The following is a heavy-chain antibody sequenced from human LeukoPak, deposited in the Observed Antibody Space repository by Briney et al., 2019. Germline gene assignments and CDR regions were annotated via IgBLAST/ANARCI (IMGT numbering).Heavy chain of an antibody. J-gene: IGHJ4*02. CDR3: ARHLNGGTHPLDN. D-gene: IGHD2-8*01. V-gene: IGHV4-59*08. Sequence: PSETPSLTCTVSGASVSGQHWSWIRQAPGKGLEWIAWIHYDGRTNYNPSLKSRLSLSVDTSTNQFSLSLNSVTAADTAVYFCARHLNGGTHPLDNWGPGIRVIVSP. CDR2: IHYDGRT. CDR1: GASVSGQH.